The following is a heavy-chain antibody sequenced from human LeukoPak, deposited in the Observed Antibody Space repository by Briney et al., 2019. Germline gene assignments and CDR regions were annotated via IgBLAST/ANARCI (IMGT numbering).Heavy chain of an antibody. J-gene: IGHJ6*02. D-gene: IGHD2-2*01. V-gene: IGHV1-24*01. Sequence: ASVKVSCKVSGYTLTELSMHWVRQAPGKGLEWMGGFDPEDGETIYAQKFQGRVTMTEDTSTDTAYMELSSLRSEDTVVYYCATGTVPAAPLYYYYGMDVWGQGTTVTVSS. CDR3: ATGTVPAAPLYYYYGMDV. CDR1: GYTLTELS. CDR2: FDPEDGET.